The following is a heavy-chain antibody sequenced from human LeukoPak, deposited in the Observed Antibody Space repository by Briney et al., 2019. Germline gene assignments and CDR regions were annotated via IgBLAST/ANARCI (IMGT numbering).Heavy chain of an antibody. CDR1: GFSFNTYW. V-gene: IGHV3-74*01. J-gene: IGHJ4*02. Sequence: GGSLRLSCVASGFSFNTYWMHWVRQAPGKGLVWVSRISGGGSNTTYADSVKGRFTISRDNAKNTVYLQMNSLRAEDTAVYYCARANYHNNWGQETLVTVSS. CDR3: ARANYHNN. D-gene: IGHD3-9*01. CDR2: ISGGGSNT.